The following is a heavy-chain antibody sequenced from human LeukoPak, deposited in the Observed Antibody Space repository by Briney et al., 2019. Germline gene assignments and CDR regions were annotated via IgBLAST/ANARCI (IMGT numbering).Heavy chain of an antibody. CDR2: IYSGGST. Sequence: PGGSLRLSCAASGFTVSSNYMSWVRQAPGKGLEWVSVIYSGGSTYYADSVKGRFTISRDNSKNTLYLQMNSLRAEDTAVYYCARDIWASIAVAGLDAFDIWGQGTMVTVSS. J-gene: IGHJ3*02. CDR1: GFTVSSNY. D-gene: IGHD6-19*01. CDR3: ARDIWASIAVAGLDAFDI. V-gene: IGHV3-53*01.